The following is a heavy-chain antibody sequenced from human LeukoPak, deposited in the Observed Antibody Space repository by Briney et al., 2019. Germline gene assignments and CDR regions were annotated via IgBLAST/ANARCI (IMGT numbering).Heavy chain of an antibody. CDR3: AALGYCSGGSCPRRHFDY. Sequence: ASVQDSCKASGGTFSDYAFSWVRQAPGQRLEWLGWINPNSGGTNYAQTFQGRVTMTRDTSISTAYMELSRLRSDDTAVCYCAALGYCSGGSCPRRHFDYWGQGTLVTVSS. J-gene: IGHJ4*02. D-gene: IGHD2-15*01. CDR2: INPNSGGT. CDR1: GGTFSDYA. V-gene: IGHV1-2*02.